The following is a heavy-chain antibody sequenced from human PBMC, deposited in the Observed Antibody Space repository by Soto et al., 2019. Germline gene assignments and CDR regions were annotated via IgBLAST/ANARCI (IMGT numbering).Heavy chain of an antibody. V-gene: IGHV3-23*01. J-gene: IGHJ6*02. D-gene: IGHD3-3*01. Sequence: GESLRLSCAASGFTFSRYAMSWVRQAPGKGLEWVSAISGSGGSTYYADSVKGRFTISRDDSKNTLYLQMNSLKTEDTAVYYCTLVSVGDFCSGYHQDYYYGMDFSGQGTTVTVSS. CDR3: TLVSVGDFCSGYHQDYYYGMDF. CDR1: GFTFSRYA. CDR2: ISGSGGST.